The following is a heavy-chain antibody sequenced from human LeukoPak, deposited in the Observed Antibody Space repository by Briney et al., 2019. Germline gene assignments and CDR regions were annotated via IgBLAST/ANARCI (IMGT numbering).Heavy chain of an antibody. CDR3: AKDRTMFSGDDAFDI. V-gene: IGHV3-30*02. Sequence: GGSLRLSCGASGFTFSSYGMHWVRQAPGKGLEWVAFIRYDGNNKYQPDSMKGRFTISRDNSKNTLYLQMNSLRAEDTAVYYCAKDRTMFSGDDAFDIWGQGTMVTVSS. CDR2: IRYDGNNK. J-gene: IGHJ3*02. D-gene: IGHD3-10*02. CDR1: GFTFSSYG.